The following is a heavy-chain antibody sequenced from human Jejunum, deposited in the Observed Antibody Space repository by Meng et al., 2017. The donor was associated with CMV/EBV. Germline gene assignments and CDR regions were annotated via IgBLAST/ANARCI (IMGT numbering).Heavy chain of an antibody. V-gene: IGHV3-21*01. D-gene: IGHD1-26*01. CDR1: GFTFSNYM. Sequence: AASGFTFSNYMMNWLRQAPGKGLEWVSSISISSFMYYADSVKGRFTISRDNAKNSLYLQMNSLRAEDTAVYYCARVFKGGNYFDYWGQGTQVTVSS. J-gene: IGHJ4*02. CDR3: ARVFKGGNYFDY. CDR2: ISISSFM.